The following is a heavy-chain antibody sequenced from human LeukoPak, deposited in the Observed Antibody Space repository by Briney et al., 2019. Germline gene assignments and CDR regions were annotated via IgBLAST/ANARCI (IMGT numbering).Heavy chain of an antibody. CDR3: TTDPGSGSSQKIDY. V-gene: IGHV3-15*01. Sequence: GGPLRLSCAASGLTFSNAWMSWVRQAPGKGLEWVGRIKSKTDGGTTDYAAPVKGRFTISRDDSKNTMYLQMNSLKTEDTAVYYCTTDPGSGSSQKIDYWGQGTLVTVSS. D-gene: IGHD3-10*01. CDR1: GLTFSNAW. CDR2: IKSKTDGGTT. J-gene: IGHJ4*02.